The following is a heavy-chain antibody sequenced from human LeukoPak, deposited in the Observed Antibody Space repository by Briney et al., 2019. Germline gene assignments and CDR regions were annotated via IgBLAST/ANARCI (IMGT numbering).Heavy chain of an antibody. CDR1: GGSFSGYY. V-gene: IGHV4-34*01. D-gene: IGHD2-21*01. CDR2: INHSGST. Sequence: SETLSLTCAVYGGSFSGYYWSWIRQPPGKGLEWIGEINHSGSTNYNPSLKSRVTISVDTSKNQFSLKLSSVTAADTAVYYCARVSDIVVVIAPFDLWGRGTLVTVSS. J-gene: IGHJ2*01. CDR3: ARVSDIVVVIAPFDL.